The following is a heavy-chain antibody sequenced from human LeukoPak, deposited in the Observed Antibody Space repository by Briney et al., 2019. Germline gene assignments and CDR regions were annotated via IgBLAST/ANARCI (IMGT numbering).Heavy chain of an antibody. Sequence: GGALRLSRAKSGFIFSDPVITWIRQAPGEGLEWLPYINGDGTTIHYADSVKGRFTISRDNAKNSLYLQMNSLKAEDTAIYYCARDRTIIYKYDSSGPLSYWGQGTLVTVSS. CDR2: INGDGTTI. CDR1: GFIFSDPV. D-gene: IGHD3-22*01. J-gene: IGHJ4*02. CDR3: ARDRTIIYKYDSSGPLSY. V-gene: IGHV3-11*01.